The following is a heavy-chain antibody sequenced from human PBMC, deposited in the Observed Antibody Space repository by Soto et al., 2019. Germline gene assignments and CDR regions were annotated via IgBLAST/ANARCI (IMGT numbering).Heavy chain of an antibody. V-gene: IGHV3-33*03. J-gene: IGHJ4*02. D-gene: IGHD2-15*01. CDR3: SRWGCSGTNCNLNQRSYDL. CDR1: GFIFNEYG. Sequence: PGGSLRLSCAASGFIFNEYGMHWVRQAPGKGLEWVAVIWYDGSNKYYADSVKGRFTISRDNSKNTMSLQMNNLRAEDKAVYYCSRWGCSGTNCNLNQRSYDLWGQGTLVTVSS. CDR2: IWYDGSNK.